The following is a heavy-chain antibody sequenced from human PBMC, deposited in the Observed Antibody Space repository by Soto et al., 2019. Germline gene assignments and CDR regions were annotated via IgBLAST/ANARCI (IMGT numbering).Heavy chain of an antibody. CDR2: ISGSGSTT. J-gene: IGHJ4*02. V-gene: IGHV3-23*01. Sequence: EVQLLESGGDLVQPGGSLRLSCAASGFTFSSFAMSWVRQAPGKGLEWVSAISGSGSTTFYADSVKGRFAISRDNSKNTVYLQXDSLXAEDTXLXYCAKARSGITXTTRSLDYWGQGTLVTVSS. D-gene: IGHD1-7*01. CDR3: AKARSGITXTTRSLDY. CDR1: GFTFSSFA.